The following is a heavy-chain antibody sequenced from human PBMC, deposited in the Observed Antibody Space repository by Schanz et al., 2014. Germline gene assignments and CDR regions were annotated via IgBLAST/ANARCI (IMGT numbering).Heavy chain of an antibody. Sequence: EVQLVESGGGLVQPGGSLRLSCAASGFTLSNSDMHWVRQGTGKGLEWVSVIYSGIGAYYADSVKDRFTVSRDNSKNTLYLQMNSLRAEDTAVYYCAKDPSHGDYDYYFDYWGQGTLVTVSS. CDR1: GFTLSNSD. D-gene: IGHD3-22*01. J-gene: IGHJ4*02. CDR3: AKDPSHGDYDYYFDY. V-gene: IGHV3-66*01. CDR2: IYSGIGA.